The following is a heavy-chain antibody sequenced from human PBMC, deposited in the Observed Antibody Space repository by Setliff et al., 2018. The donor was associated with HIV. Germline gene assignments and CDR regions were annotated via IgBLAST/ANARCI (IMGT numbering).Heavy chain of an antibody. Sequence: GGSLRLSCAASGFTFSSYAMSWVRQAPGKGLEWVSTISGSGGSTYYADSVKGRFTISRDNSKNTLYLQMNSLRAGDTAVYYCARYEYSSSPAFDYWGQGTLVTVSS. CDR2: ISGSGGST. CDR3: ARYEYSSSPAFDY. V-gene: IGHV3-23*01. D-gene: IGHD6-6*01. CDR1: GFTFSSYA. J-gene: IGHJ4*02.